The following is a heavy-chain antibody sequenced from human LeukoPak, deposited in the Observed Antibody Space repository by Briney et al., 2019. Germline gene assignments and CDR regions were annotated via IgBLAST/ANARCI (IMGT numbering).Heavy chain of an antibody. J-gene: IGHJ5*02. CDR2: IYHSGST. CDR1: GGSISSGGYY. V-gene: IGHV4-30-2*01. D-gene: IGHD3-10*01. Sequence: TSETLSLTCTVSGGSISSGGYYWSWIRQPPGKGLEWIGYIYHSGSTYYNPSLKSRVTISVDTSKNQFSLKLSSVTAADTAVYYCARDAPTMVRGVIVDWFDPWGQGTLVTVSS. CDR3: ARDAPTMVRGVIVDWFDP.